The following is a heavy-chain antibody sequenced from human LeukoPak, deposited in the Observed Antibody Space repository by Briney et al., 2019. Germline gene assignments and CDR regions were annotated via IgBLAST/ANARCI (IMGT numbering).Heavy chain of an antibody. CDR3: AKGDVHYDFWSGYHKTS. D-gene: IGHD3-3*01. J-gene: IGHJ5*02. V-gene: IGHV3-30*02. CDR2: IRYDGSNK. CDR1: GFTFSSYG. Sequence: GGSLRLSCAASGFTFSSYGMHWVRQAPGKGLEWVAFIRYDGSNKYYADSVKGRFTISRDNSKNTLYLQMNSLRAEDTAVYYCAKGDVHYDFWSGYHKTSWGQGTLVTVYS.